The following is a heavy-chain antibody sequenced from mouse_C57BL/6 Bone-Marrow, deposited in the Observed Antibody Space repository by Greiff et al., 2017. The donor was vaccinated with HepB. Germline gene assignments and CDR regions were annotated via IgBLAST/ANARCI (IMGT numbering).Heavy chain of an antibody. Sequence: VKLQQSGPELVKPGASVKISCKASGYAFSSSWMNWVKQRPGKGLEWIGRIYPGDGDTNYIGKFKGKATLTADKSSSTAYMQLSSLTSEDSAVYFCARGRDGSSLFAYWGQGTLVTVSA. CDR2: IYPGDGDT. CDR1: GYAFSSSW. CDR3: ARGRDGSSLFAY. J-gene: IGHJ3*01. D-gene: IGHD1-1*01. V-gene: IGHV1-82*01.